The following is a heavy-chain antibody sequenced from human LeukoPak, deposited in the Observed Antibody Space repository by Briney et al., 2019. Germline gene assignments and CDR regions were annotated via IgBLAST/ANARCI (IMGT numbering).Heavy chain of an antibody. V-gene: IGHV3-21*01. CDR2: ISSSSSYI. J-gene: IGHJ4*02. CDR1: GFTFSSYS. Sequence: NPGGSLRLSCAASGFTFSSYSMHWVRQAPGKGLEWVSSISSSSSYIYYADSVKGRFTISRDNAKNSLYLQMNSLRAEDTAVYYCARANEWELYFDYWGQGTLVTVSS. CDR3: ARANEWELYFDY. D-gene: IGHD1-26*01.